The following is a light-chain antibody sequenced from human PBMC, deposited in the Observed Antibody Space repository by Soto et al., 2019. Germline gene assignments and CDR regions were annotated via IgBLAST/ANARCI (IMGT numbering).Light chain of an antibody. CDR3: SSYAGSNNQV. Sequence: QSALTQPPSASGSPGQSVTISCTGTSSDFGGYNYVSWYQQHPGRAPKLMIYEVSKRPSGVPDRFSGSKSGNTASLTVSGLQTEDEADYYCSSYAGSNNQVFGTGTKLTVL. V-gene: IGLV2-8*01. CDR1: SSDFGGYNY. J-gene: IGLJ1*01. CDR2: EVS.